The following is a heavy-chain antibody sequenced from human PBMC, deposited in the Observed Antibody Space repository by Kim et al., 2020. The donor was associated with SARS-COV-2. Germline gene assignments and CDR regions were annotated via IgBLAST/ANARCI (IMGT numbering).Heavy chain of an antibody. V-gene: IGHV3-73*01. D-gene: IGHD2-2*02. CDR1: GFTFSGSA. J-gene: IGHJ6*03. Sequence: GGSLRLSCAASGFTFSGSAMHWVRQASGKGLEWVGRIRSKANSYATAYAASVKGRFTISRDDSKNTAYLQMNSLKTEDTAVYYCTRHMDCSSTSCYTTYYYYYYMDVWGKGTTVTVSS. CDR3: TRHMDCSSTSCYTTYYYYYYMDV. CDR2: IRSKANSYAT.